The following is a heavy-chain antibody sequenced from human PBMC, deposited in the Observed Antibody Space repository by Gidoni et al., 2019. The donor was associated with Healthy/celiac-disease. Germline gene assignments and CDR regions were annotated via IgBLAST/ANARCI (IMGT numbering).Heavy chain of an antibody. CDR2: INSGSINI. J-gene: IGHJ4*02. CDR3: ARVDYADYIGDEY. D-gene: IGHD4-17*01. V-gene: IGHV3-48*02. CDR1: GFGFRHYA. Sequence: EVQLVESGGGLVKPGGSLRLSCAASGFGFRHYAMNWVRQAPGKGLEWVAHINSGSINIFYADSVKGRFTISRDNAKNSLYLQMNSLRDEDTAVYYCARVDYADYIGDEYWGQGTLVTVSS.